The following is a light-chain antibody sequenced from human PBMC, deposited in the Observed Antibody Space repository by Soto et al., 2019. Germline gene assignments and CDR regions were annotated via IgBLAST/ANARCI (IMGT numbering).Light chain of an antibody. Sequence: IGLTKSPGAVSLSPGKRATLSCRASQSISSSYLAWYQQRPGQAPRLLIYGASSRATGIPDRFSGSGSGTDFTLTISSLEPEDFAVYYCQQRSNWPPTFGPGTKVDIK. CDR2: GAS. CDR3: QQRSNWPPT. J-gene: IGKJ3*01. CDR1: QSISSSY. V-gene: IGKV3D-20*02.